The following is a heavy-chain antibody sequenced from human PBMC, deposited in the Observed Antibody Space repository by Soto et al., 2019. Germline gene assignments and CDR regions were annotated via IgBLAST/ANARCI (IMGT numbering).Heavy chain of an antibody. Sequence: EVQLVESGGRLVQPGESLRLSCAASGFTFSSYEMTWVRQAPGTGLEWISYIRDSGHTIHYADSVKGRFTISRDSAESSLYLQMDSLRAEDTGVYYCARIGAGGWDIPFDVWGQGTLVTVSS. CDR1: GFTFSSYE. CDR3: ARIGAGGWDIPFDV. V-gene: IGHV3-48*03. CDR2: IRDSGHTI. D-gene: IGHD6-19*01. J-gene: IGHJ4*02.